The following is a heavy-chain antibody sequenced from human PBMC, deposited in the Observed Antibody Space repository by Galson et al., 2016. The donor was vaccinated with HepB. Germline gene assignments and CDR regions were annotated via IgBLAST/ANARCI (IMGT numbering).Heavy chain of an antibody. V-gene: IGHV1-69*13. CDR2: VVPITATT. J-gene: IGHJ4*02. D-gene: IGHD3-10*01. Sequence: SVKVSCKASGGSFSNYAISWVRQARGQGLEWMGGVVPITATTNYAQKFRGRVTITADESTSTAYIEVSSLRSDDTAVYYCAREGYGSGSYSHDYWGQGTLVIVSS. CDR1: GGSFSNYA. CDR3: AREGYGSGSYSHDY.